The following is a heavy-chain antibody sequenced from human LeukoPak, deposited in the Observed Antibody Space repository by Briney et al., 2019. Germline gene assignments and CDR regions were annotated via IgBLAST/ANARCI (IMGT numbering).Heavy chain of an antibody. CDR1: GFTFSSYW. Sequence: GGSLRLSCAASGFTFSSYWRSWVRQAPGKGLEWVSYISSSSTIYYADSVKGRFTISRDNAKNSLYLQMNSLRAEDTAVYYCARVASGVGAVDYWGQGTLVTVSS. CDR3: ARVASGVGAVDY. J-gene: IGHJ4*02. V-gene: IGHV3-48*01. D-gene: IGHD1-26*01. CDR2: ISSSSTI.